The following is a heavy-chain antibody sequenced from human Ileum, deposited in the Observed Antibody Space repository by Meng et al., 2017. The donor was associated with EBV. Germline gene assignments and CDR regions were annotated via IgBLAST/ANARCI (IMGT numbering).Heavy chain of an antibody. CDR1: GFIVSACT. J-gene: IGHJ4*02. CDR2: IRSEVYSYAT. D-gene: IGHD3-10*01. CDR3: TPSPRGGERYG. V-gene: IGHV3-73*01. Sequence: VEWGESGVGLVQPGGSLKLSCAASGFIVSACTMHWVRQASGKGLEWVGRIRSEVYSYATDYAGPVKGRFIISRDDSKNTAYLQMNSLKTEDTAVYYCTPSPRGGERYGGGQGTLVTVSS.